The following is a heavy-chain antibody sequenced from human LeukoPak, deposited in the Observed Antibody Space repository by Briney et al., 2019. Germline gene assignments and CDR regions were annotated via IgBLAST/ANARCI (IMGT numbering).Heavy chain of an antibody. J-gene: IGHJ1*01. CDR2: ISAYNGNT. Sequence: ASVKVSCKASGYTFTSYGISWVRQAPGQGLEWMGWISAYNGNTNYAQKLQGRVTMTTDTSTSTAYMELRSLRSDDTAVYYCARGPRGIAVSGTFPHWGHGTLVTVSS. D-gene: IGHD6-19*01. V-gene: IGHV1-18*01. CDR1: GYTFTSYG. CDR3: ARGPRGIAVSGTFPH.